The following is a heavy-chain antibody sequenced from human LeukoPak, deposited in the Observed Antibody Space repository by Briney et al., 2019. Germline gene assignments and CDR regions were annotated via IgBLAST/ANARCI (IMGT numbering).Heavy chain of an antibody. D-gene: IGHD2-21*02. Sequence: ASVKVSCKASGYTFTSYDVNWVRQAAGQGLEWMGWMNPNSGNRGYAQKLQGRVTMTTDASTNTAYMELNSLYPEDTAVYYCARAIPFRYMLGGDYYEKSSHGFDIWGQGTVVTVSS. J-gene: IGHJ3*02. CDR2: MNPNSGNR. CDR3: ARAIPFRYMLGGDYYEKSSHGFDI. V-gene: IGHV1-8*01. CDR1: GYTFTSYD.